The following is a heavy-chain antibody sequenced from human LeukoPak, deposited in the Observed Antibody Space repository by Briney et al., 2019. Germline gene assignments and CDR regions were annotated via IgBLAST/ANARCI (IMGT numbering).Heavy chain of an antibody. D-gene: IGHD2-2*01. CDR3: ATVVVPAAAWFDP. CDR2: INPNSGGT. V-gene: IGHV1-2*02. Sequence: ASVKVSCKASGYTFTGYYMHWVRQAPGQGLEWMGWINPNSGGTNYAQKFQGRVTMTRDTSISTAYMELSGLRSDDTAVYYCATVVVPAAAWFDPWGQGTLVTVSS. CDR1: GYTFTGYY. J-gene: IGHJ5*02.